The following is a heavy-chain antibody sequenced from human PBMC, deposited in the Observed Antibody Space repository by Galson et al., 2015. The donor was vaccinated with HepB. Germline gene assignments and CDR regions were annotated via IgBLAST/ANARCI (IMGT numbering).Heavy chain of an antibody. CDR3: AREGYCSSTSCHAAFDI. Sequence: SLRLSCAASGFTFSSYWMSWVRQAPGKGLEWVANIKQDGSEKYYVDSVKGRFTISRDNAKNSLYLQMNSLRAEDTAVYYCAREGYCSSTSCHAAFDIWGQGTMVTVSS. J-gene: IGHJ3*02. D-gene: IGHD2-2*01. V-gene: IGHV3-7*03. CDR2: IKQDGSEK. CDR1: GFTFSSYW.